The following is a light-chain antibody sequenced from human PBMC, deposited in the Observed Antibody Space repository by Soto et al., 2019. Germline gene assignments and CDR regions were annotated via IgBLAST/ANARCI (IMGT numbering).Light chain of an antibody. Sequence: EIVMTQSPATLSVSPGERATLSCRASQSISTSLAWFQQTPGQTPRLLIYDASTRATDIPARFSGSGSGTEFTLTISSLQSEDVAVYYCQHYTFWPPMYTFGQGTKLEIK. CDR1: QSISTS. J-gene: IGKJ2*01. CDR3: QHYTFWPPMYT. V-gene: IGKV3-15*01. CDR2: DAS.